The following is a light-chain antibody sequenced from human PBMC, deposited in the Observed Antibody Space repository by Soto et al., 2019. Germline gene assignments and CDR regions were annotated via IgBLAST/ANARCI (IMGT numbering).Light chain of an antibody. CDR1: QGITSY. Sequence: IQLTQSPSSLSASVGDRVTITCRASQGITSYFAWYQQKPGKAPNLLIYAASTLQGGVPSRFSGSGSGTDLTLTISSLQPEDFATYYCQQLDTYPLTFGGGTKVEIK. V-gene: IGKV1-9*01. J-gene: IGKJ4*01. CDR2: AAS. CDR3: QQLDTYPLT.